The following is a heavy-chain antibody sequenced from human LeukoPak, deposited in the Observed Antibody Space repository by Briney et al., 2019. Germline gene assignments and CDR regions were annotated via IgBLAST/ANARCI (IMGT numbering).Heavy chain of an antibody. J-gene: IGHJ6*02. CDR3: ARARGRGTEDNYYYYYYGMDV. CDR2: ISSSSSYI. V-gene: IGHV3-21*01. Sequence: GGSLRLSCAASGFTFSSYSMNWVRQAPGKGLEWVSSISSSSSYIYYADSVKGRSTISRDNAKNSLYLQMNSLRAEDTAVYYCARARGRGTEDNYYYYYYGMDVWGQGTTVTVSS. D-gene: IGHD2-15*01. CDR1: GFTFSSYS.